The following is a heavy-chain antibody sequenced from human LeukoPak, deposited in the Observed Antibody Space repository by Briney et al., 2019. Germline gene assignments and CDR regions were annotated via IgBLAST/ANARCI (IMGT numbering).Heavy chain of an antibody. Sequence: SVKVSCKASEFTFVTSAVQWVRLARGQRLEWIGWIVVGSGGTNYAQKFHERVTSTRDMSTNTAYMELSSLRSEDMAVYYCAATGGDYGDPLLIYYYCMAVWGQGTAVTVSS. V-gene: IGHV1-58*01. CDR3: AATGGDYGDPLLIYYYCMAV. J-gene: IGHJ6*02. D-gene: IGHD4-17*01. CDR1: EFTFVTSA. CDR2: IVVGSGGT.